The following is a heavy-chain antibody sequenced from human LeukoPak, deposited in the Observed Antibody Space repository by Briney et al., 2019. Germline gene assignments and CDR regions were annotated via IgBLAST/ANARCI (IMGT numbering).Heavy chain of an antibody. D-gene: IGHD6-13*01. Sequence: PGGSLRLSCAASGFTFSDYYMSWIRQAPGKGLEWVSYISSSGSTIYYADSVKGRFTISRDNSKNTLYLQMNSLRAEDTAVYYCARDSGAAAPYNWFDPWGQGTLVTVSS. CDR3: ARDSGAAAPYNWFDP. CDR2: ISSSGSTI. CDR1: GFTFSDYY. J-gene: IGHJ5*02. V-gene: IGHV3-11*04.